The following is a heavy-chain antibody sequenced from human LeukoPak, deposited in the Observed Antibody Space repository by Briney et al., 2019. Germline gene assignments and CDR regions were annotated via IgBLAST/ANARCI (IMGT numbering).Heavy chain of an antibody. V-gene: IGHV3-21*01. J-gene: IGHJ6*02. Sequence: PGGSLRLSCAASGFTFSSYSMNWVRQAPGKGLEWVSSISSSSSYIYYADSVKGRFTISRDNAKNSPYLQMNSLRAEDTAVYYCARAPGRVRGVIISPDVWGQGTTVTVSS. CDR2: ISSSSSYI. D-gene: IGHD3-10*01. CDR3: ARAPGRVRGVIISPDV. CDR1: GFTFSSYS.